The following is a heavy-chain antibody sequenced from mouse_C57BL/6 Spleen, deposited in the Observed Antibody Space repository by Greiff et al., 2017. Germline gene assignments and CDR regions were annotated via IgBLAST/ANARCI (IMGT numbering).Heavy chain of an antibody. Sequence: ESGPGLVKPSQSLSLTCSVTGYSITSGYYWNWIRQFPGNKLEWMGYISYDGSNNYNPSLKNRISITRDTSKNQFFLKLNSVTTEDTATYYCARGILETYWGQGTLVTVSA. CDR1: GYSITSGYY. CDR2: ISYDGSN. V-gene: IGHV3-6*01. J-gene: IGHJ3*01. CDR3: ARGILETY.